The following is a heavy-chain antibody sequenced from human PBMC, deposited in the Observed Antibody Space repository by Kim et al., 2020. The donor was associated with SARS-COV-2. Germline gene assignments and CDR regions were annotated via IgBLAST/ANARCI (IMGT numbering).Heavy chain of an antibody. CDR2: ISGSGAST. V-gene: IGHV3-23*01. CDR1: GVTFSDYA. Sequence: GGSLRLSCAVYGVTFSDYARTWVRQAPGKVLEWVSVISGSGASTDYAESVGGRFTVSRDNSKNTLYLQMNSLRAEDTAVYYCAKAPSFSSSSYYLHYGGQGTLLTVSS. D-gene: IGHD2-2*01. J-gene: IGHJ4*02. CDR3: AKAPSFSSSSYYLHY.